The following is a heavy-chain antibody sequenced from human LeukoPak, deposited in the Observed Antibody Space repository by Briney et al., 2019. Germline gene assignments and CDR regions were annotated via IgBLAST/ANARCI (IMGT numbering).Heavy chain of an antibody. V-gene: IGHV3-30*03. CDR2: ISHDGSQR. D-gene: IGHD3-10*01. Sequence: GGSLRLSCAASGLTFSRFGMHWVRQAPGKGLDWVALISHDGSQRYYTDSVRGRFTISRDNAKHSMYLQMNSLRAEDTAVYYCARMVRDHWGWFDPWGQGTLVTVSS. CDR3: ARMVRDHWGWFDP. J-gene: IGHJ5*02. CDR1: GLTFSRFG.